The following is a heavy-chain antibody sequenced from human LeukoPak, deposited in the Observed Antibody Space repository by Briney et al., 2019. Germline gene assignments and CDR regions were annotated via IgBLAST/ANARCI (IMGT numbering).Heavy chain of an antibody. CDR1: GFTFSSYA. J-gene: IGHJ4*02. CDR3: ARDRDPRWAPFDY. CDR2: ISYDGSNK. V-gene: IGHV3-30*07. D-gene: IGHD3-10*01. Sequence: GGSLRLSCAASGFTFSSYAMHWVRQAPGKGLEWVAVISYDGSNKYYADSVKGRFTISRDNSKNTLYLQMNSLRAEDTAVYYCARDRDPRWAPFDYWGQGTLVTVSS.